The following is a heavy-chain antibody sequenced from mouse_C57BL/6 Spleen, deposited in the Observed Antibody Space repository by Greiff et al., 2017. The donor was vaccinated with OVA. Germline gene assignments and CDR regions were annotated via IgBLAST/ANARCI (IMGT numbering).Heavy chain of an antibody. CDR2: LWTGGGT. CDR3: ARNPFPHYAMDY. CDR1: GFSLTSYA. V-gene: IGHV2-9-1*01. Sequence: VQLQESGPGLVAPSQSLSITCTVSGFSLTSYAISWVRQPPGKGLEWLGVLWTGGGTNYNSALKSRLSISKDNSKSQVFLKMNSLQTDDTARYYCARNPFPHYAMDYWGQGTSVTVSS. J-gene: IGHJ4*01.